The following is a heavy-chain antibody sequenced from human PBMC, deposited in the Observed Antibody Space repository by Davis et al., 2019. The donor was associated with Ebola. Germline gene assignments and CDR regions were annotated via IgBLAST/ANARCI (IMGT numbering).Heavy chain of an antibody. CDR3: AKGGGTSSSDFRRT. CDR1: GFTFNNYG. CDR2: ISDSGVTT. J-gene: IGHJ5*02. V-gene: IGHV3-23*01. D-gene: IGHD6-6*01. Sequence: GESLKISCAASGFTFNNYGMNWVRQAPGKGLEWVSGISDSGVTTHYADSVRGRFTISRDNSRNTLSLQMNSLRAEDTAVYYCAKGGGTSSSDFRRTWGQGTLVTVSS.